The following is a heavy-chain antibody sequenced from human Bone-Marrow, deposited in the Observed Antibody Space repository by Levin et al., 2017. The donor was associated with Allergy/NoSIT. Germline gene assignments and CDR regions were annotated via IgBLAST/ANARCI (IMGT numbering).Heavy chain of an antibody. Sequence: GESLKISCAASGFTFSSYSMNWVRQAPGKGLEWVSSISSSSSYIYYADSVKGRFTISRDNAKNSLYLQMNSLRAEDTAVYYCAREFSAMVRGEVGDYWGQGTLVTVSS. CDR2: ISSSSSYI. CDR3: AREFSAMVRGEVGDY. J-gene: IGHJ4*02. CDR1: GFTFSSYS. D-gene: IGHD3-10*01. V-gene: IGHV3-21*01.